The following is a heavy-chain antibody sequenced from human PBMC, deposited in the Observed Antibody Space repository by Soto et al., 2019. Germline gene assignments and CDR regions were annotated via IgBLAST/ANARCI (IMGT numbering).Heavy chain of an antibody. CDR2: IYYSGST. D-gene: IGHD5-12*01. CDR3: ARQDIVATLFDY. J-gene: IGHJ4*02. V-gene: IGHV4-30-4*01. CDR1: GGSINRGDYY. Sequence: QVQLQESGPGLVKPSQTLSLTCTVSGGSINRGDYYWSWIRQPPGKGLEWIGYIYYSGSTYYNPSLMSRVTISVDTSKNQFSLKLSSVTAADTAVYYCARQDIVATLFDYWGQGTLVTVSS.